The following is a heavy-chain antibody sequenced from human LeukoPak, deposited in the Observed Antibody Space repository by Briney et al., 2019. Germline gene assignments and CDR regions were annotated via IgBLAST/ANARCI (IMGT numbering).Heavy chain of an antibody. CDR2: INHSGST. CDR3: ARGVGASWAFDI. CDR1: GGSFSGYY. Sequence: SETLSLTCAVYGGSFSGYYWSWIRQPPGKGLEWIGEINHSGSTNYNPSLKSRVTISVDTSKNQFSLKLSSVTAADTAVYYCARGVGASWAFDIWGQGTMVTVSS. J-gene: IGHJ3*02. V-gene: IGHV4-34*01. D-gene: IGHD1-26*01.